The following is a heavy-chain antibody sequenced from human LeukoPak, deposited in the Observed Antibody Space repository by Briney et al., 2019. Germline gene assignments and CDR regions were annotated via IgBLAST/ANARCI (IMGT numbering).Heavy chain of an antibody. CDR1: GYTFTSYG. D-gene: IGHD3-10*01. CDR2: ISAYNGNT. V-gene: IGHV1-18*01. J-gene: IGHJ5*02. CDR3: ARVIYGSGDNWFDP. Sequence: GASVKVSCKASGYTFTSYGISWVRQAPGQGLEWMGWISAYNGNTNYAQKLQGRVTMTTDTSTSTAYMELRSLRSDDTAVYYCARVIYGSGDNWFDPWGQGTLVTVSS.